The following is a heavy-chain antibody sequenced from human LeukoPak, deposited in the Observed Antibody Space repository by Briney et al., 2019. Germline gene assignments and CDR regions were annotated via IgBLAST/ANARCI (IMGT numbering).Heavy chain of an antibody. D-gene: IGHD3-9*01. CDR1: GFTFSSYA. CDR2: ISYHGSNK. Sequence: GGSLRLSCAASGFTFSSYAMHWVRQAPGKGLEWVAVISYHGSNKYYADSVKGRFTISRDNSKNTLYLQMNSLRAEDTAVYYCARSGHFDWLSLFDYWGQGTLVTVSS. J-gene: IGHJ4*02. CDR3: ARSGHFDWLSLFDY. V-gene: IGHV3-30*04.